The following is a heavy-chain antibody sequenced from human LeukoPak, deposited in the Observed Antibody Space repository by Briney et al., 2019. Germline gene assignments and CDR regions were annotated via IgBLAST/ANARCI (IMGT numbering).Heavy chain of an antibody. CDR3: ARGRAPGG. Sequence: QPGGSLRLSCAASGFTFSSYEMNWVRQALGKGLEWVSYISSSSSTIYYADSVKGRFTISRDNAKNSLYLQMNSLRAEDTAVYYCARGRAPGGWGQGTLVTVSS. V-gene: IGHV3-48*03. CDR2: ISSSSSTI. CDR1: GFTFSSYE. J-gene: IGHJ4*02. D-gene: IGHD3-16*01.